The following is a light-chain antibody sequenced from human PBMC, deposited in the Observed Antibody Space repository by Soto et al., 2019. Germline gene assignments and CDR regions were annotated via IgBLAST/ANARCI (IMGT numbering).Light chain of an antibody. Sequence: QSALTQPASVSGSPGQSITISCTGTSSDVGAYNYVSWYQQHPGKAPKIMIFEVSNRPSGVSNRFSGSKSGNTASLTISGLQTEDEADYYCTSYTTSRTRVFGGGTKVTVL. CDR3: TSYTTSRTRV. CDR1: SSDVGAYNY. V-gene: IGLV2-14*01. J-gene: IGLJ2*01. CDR2: EVS.